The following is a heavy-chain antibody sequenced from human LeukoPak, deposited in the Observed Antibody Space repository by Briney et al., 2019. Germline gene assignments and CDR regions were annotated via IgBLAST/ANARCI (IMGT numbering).Heavy chain of an antibody. CDR1: GFTFSSYA. V-gene: IGHV3-23*01. CDR3: AKDQSWFGELNWFDP. Sequence: GGSLRLSCAASGFTFSSYAMSWVRQAPGKGLEWVSAISGSGGSTYYADSVKGRFTIYRDNSKNTLYLQMNSLRAEDTAVYYCAKDQSWFGELNWFDPWGQGTLVTVSS. D-gene: IGHD3-10*01. J-gene: IGHJ5*02. CDR2: ISGSGGST.